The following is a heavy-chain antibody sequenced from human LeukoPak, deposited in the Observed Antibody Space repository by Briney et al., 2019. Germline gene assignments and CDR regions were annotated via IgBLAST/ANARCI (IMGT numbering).Heavy chain of an antibody. CDR1: GYTFTNHY. D-gene: IGHD1-26*01. J-gene: IGHJ3*02. CDR3: ARLGSGGYTRGTFDI. CDR2: LNPNDGHT. Sequence: GASVKVSCKASGYTFTNHYMHWVRQAPGQGLEWMGILNPNDGHTTYARMFQGGVTMTTDTSSNTVYMELSSLRYEDTAVYFCARLGSGGYTRGTFDIWGERTLVTVSS. V-gene: IGHV1-46*01.